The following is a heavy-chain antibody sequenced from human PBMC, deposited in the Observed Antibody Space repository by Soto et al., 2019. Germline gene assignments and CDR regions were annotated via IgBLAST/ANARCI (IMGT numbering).Heavy chain of an antibody. CDR1: GYTFTSYG. J-gene: IGHJ5*02. CDR2: ISAYNGNT. CDR3: ARGGCRGGSCHYSWYNWFAP. V-gene: IGHV1-18*01. Sequence: GASVKVSCKASGYTFTSYGISWVRQAPGQGLEWMGWISAYNGNTNYAQKLQGRVTMTTDTSTSTAYMELRSLRSDDTAVYYCARGGCRGGSCHYSWYNWFAPGGKGPLVTVSS. D-gene: IGHD2-15*01.